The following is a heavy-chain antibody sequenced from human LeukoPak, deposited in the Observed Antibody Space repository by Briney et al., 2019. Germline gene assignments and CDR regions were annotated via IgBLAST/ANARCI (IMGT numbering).Heavy chain of an antibody. CDR3: AIVGGALRSTSCFQRFDP. Sequence: ASVKVSCKVSGYTFTSYGISWVRQAPGQGLEWMGWISAYNGNTNYAQKLQGRVTMTTDTSTSTAYMELRNLRSDDTAVYYCAIVGGALRSTSCFQRFDPWGQGTLVTVSS. D-gene: IGHD2-2*01. CDR2: ISAYNGNT. J-gene: IGHJ5*02. CDR1: GYTFTSYG. V-gene: IGHV1-18*01.